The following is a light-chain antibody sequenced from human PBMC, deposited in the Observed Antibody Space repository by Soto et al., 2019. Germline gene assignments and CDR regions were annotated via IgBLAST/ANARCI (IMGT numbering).Light chain of an antibody. CDR3: QQTYSSTRT. J-gene: IGKJ1*01. CDR2: AAS. V-gene: IGKV1-39*01. CDR1: QSIRRS. Sequence: DIQMTQSPSSLSASVADRVTITCRASQSIRRSLNWYQQKPGEAPNLLIYAASSLQTGVPSRFTGSGSGTDFTLTISNLQPEDFAVYYCQQTYSSTRTFGQGTKVDIK.